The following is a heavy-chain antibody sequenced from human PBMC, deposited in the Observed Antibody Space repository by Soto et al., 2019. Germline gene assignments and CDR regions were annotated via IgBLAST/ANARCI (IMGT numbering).Heavy chain of an antibody. D-gene: IGHD5-12*01. J-gene: IGHJ4*02. Sequence: GGSLRLSCAASGFIFSDYYMSWIRQAPGKGLEWFSYISGSSRNTNYAESVKGRFTISRDNAKNSLYLQMNSLRAEDTAVYYCVLHGGSWATINGVEYWGQGTRVTVSS. V-gene: IGHV3-11*03. CDR1: GFIFSDYY. CDR3: VLHGGSWATINGVEY. CDR2: ISGSSRNT.